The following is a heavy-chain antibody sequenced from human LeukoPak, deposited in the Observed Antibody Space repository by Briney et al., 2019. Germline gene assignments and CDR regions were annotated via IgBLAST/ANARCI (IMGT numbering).Heavy chain of an antibody. D-gene: IGHD6-19*01. CDR2: FDSEDGET. CDR3: ARDLLDESSGWADDAFDI. CDR1: GSSLSELF. J-gene: IGHJ3*02. V-gene: IGHV1-24*01. Sequence: GASVKVSCKVSGSSLSELFIHWVRQAPGTGLEWMGGFDSEDGETVYAKKFQGRVTITADKSTSTAYMELSSLRSEDTAVYYCARDLLDESSGWADDAFDIWGQGTMVTVSS.